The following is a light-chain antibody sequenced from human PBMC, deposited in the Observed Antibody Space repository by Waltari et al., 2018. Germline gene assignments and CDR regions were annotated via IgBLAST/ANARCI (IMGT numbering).Light chain of an antibody. J-gene: IGLJ2*01. CDR1: SSDVGGFNW. V-gene: IGLV2-14*01. CDR2: DVT. CDR3: MSYTSRHTMI. Sequence: QSALTQPASVSGSPGQSITISCTGTSSDVGGFNWVSWYQQHPGKAPKVMIYDVTNRPSGVSNRFSGSKSGNTATLTSSGLQAEDEADYYCMSYTSRHTMIFGGGTRLTVL.